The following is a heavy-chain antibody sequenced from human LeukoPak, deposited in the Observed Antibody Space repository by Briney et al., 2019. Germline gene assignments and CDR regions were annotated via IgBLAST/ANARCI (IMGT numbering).Heavy chain of an antibody. Sequence: GSVKVSCKASSYTFTNYAFTWVRQAPGQGLEWMGWISAYNGNTNYAQKLQGRVTMTTDTSTSTAYMELRSLRSDDTAVYYCARNRNCYYYYMDVWGKGTTVTVSS. V-gene: IGHV1-18*01. J-gene: IGHJ6*03. CDR2: ISAYNGNT. CDR1: SYTFTNYA. D-gene: IGHD2/OR15-2a*01. CDR3: ARNRNCYYYYMDV.